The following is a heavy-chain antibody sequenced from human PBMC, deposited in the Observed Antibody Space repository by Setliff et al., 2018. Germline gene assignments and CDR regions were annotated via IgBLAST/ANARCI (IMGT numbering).Heavy chain of an antibody. CDR2: IIPIFGTA. CDR1: GGTFSSYA. J-gene: IGHJ4*02. V-gene: IGHV1-69*05. CDR3: ARAPYYYDSSGYNDN. Sequence: GASVKVSCKASGGTFSSYAISWVRQAPGEGLEWMGGIIPIFGTANYAQKCQGRVTITTDEATSTAYMELSSLRSEDTAVYYCARAPYYYDSSGYNDNWGQGTLVTVSS. D-gene: IGHD3-22*01.